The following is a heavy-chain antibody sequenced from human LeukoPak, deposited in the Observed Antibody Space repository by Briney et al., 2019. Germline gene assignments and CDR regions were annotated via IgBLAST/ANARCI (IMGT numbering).Heavy chain of an antibody. CDR3: ARLAVCGGDCFAFDI. Sequence: SETLSLTCTVSGGSISSYYWSWIRQPPGKGLEWIGYIYYSGSTNYNPSLKSRVTIPVDTSKNQFSLKLSSVTAADTAVYYCARLAVCGGDCFAFDIWGQGTMVTVSS. V-gene: IGHV4-59*01. J-gene: IGHJ3*02. CDR1: GGSISSYY. CDR2: IYYSGST. D-gene: IGHD2-21*02.